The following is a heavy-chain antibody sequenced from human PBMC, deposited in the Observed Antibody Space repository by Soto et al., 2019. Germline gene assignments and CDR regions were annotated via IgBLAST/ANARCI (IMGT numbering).Heavy chain of an antibody. J-gene: IGHJ6*03. CDR3: ARGGPALTNLPDYYYYMDV. V-gene: IGHV1-3*01. D-gene: IGHD3-16*01. CDR1: GYTFTSYA. CDR2: INAGNGNT. Sequence: ASVKVSCKASGYTFTSYAMHWVRQAPGQRLEWMGWINAGNGNTKYSQKFQGRVTITRDTSASTAYMELSSLRSEDTAVYYCARGGPALTNLPDYYYYMDVWGKGTTVTVSS.